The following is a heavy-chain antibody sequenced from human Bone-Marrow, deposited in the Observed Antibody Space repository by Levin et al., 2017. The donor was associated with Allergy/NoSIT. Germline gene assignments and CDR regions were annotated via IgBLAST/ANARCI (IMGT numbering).Heavy chain of an antibody. CDR3: ARAYTRWEVLISDY. V-gene: IGHV1-46*01. D-gene: IGHD1-26*01. CDR1: GYTFSNYY. J-gene: IGHJ4*02. Sequence: ASVKVSCKASGYTFSNYYMHWVRQVPGQGLEWMGMINPLDVSARYSQKFQGRVTMTRDTSTSTVYMDLSSLTSEDTAVYYCARAYTRWEVLISDYWGQGTLVTVSS. CDR2: INPLDVSA.